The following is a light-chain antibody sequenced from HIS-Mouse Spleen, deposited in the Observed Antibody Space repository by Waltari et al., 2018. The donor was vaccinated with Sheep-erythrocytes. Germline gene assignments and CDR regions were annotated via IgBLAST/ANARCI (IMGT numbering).Light chain of an antibody. J-gene: IGLJ1*01. CDR1: KLGDKY. CDR3: QAWDSSTYV. Sequence: SYELTQPPSVSVSPGQTASITCSGHKLGDKYACWYQQTPGQSPVLVIYQDSKRPSGIPERFSGSNSGNTATLTISGTQAMDEADYYCQAWDSSTYVFGTGTKVTVL. V-gene: IGLV3-1*01. CDR2: QDS.